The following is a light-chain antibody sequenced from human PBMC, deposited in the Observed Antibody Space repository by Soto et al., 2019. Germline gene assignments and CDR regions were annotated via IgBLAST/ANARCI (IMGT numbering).Light chain of an antibody. CDR2: AAS. V-gene: IGKV1-8*01. CDR1: PSIGTY. J-gene: IGKJ4*02. Sequence: AIRMTQSPSSFSASTGVRVTITCRASPSIGTYFAWYQQIPGRAPKLLIFAASTLQRGVPSRFSGSGSGTDFTLTISCLQSEDFAAYYCQQYYIYPPTFGGGTRVEIK. CDR3: QQYYIYPPT.